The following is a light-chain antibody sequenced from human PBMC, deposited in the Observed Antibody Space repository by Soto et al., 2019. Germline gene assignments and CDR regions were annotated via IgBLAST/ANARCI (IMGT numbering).Light chain of an antibody. V-gene: IGLV2-14*01. CDR2: DVS. J-gene: IGLJ2*01. Sequence: QSALTQPASVSGSPGQSITISCTGTSSDVGGYNYVSWYQQHPGKAPKLMIYDVSNRPSGVSNRFSGSKSGNSASLPISGLQAEDEADYYCSSYTSSSTSGVFGGGTKLTVL. CDR1: SSDVGGYNY. CDR3: SSYTSSSTSGV.